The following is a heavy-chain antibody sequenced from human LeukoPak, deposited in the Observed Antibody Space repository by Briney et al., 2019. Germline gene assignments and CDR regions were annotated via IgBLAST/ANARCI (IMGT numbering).Heavy chain of an antibody. V-gene: IGHV4-39*07. CDR2: INHSGIT. J-gene: IGHJ3*01. Sequence: PSETLSLTCTVSGGSISSGDYYWSWIRQPPGKGLEWIGEINHSGITNYNPSLKSRVTISVDTSKNQFSLKLKSVTAADTAVYFCARGMNRGYSYGGDAFDLWGQGTMVTVSS. D-gene: IGHD5-18*01. CDR1: GGSISSGDYY. CDR3: ARGMNRGYSYGGDAFDL.